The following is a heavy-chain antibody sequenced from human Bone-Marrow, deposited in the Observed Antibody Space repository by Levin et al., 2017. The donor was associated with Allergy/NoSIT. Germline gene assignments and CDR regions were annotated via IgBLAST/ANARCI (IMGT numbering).Heavy chain of an antibody. J-gene: IGHJ4*02. CDR2: ISYDGSNK. V-gene: IGHV3-30*18. Sequence: GGSLRLSCAASGFTFSSYGMHWVRQAPGKGLEWVAVISYDGSNKYYADSVKGRFTISRDNSKNTLYLQMNSLRAEDTAVYYCAKDLDGYSSSWLDYWGQGTLVTVSS. CDR1: GFTFSSYG. D-gene: IGHD6-13*01. CDR3: AKDLDGYSSSWLDY.